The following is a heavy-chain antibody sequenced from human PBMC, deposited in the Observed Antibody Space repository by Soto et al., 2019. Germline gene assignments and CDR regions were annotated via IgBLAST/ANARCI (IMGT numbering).Heavy chain of an antibody. CDR1: GGTFSSYA. V-gene: IGHV1-69*13. D-gene: IGHD6-13*01. CDR3: HSSSSLLNYYYYGMDV. J-gene: IGHJ6*02. CDR2: IIPIFGTA. Sequence: ASVKVSCKASGGTFSSYAISWVRQAPGQGLEWMGGIIPIFGTANYAQKFQGRVTITADESTSTAYMELSSLRSEDTAVYYCHSSSSLLNYYYYGMDVWGQGTTVTVSS.